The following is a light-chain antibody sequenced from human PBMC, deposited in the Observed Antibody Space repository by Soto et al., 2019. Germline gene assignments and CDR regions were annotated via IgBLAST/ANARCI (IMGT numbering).Light chain of an antibody. Sequence: QSVLTQPPSASGSPGQSVTISCAGTSSDVGAYNSVSWYQQHPGKAPELMIYEVSKRPSGVPDRFSGSKSGNTASLTVSGLQAEDEADYYCSSYAGSNTVYVFGTGTKVTVL. CDR2: EVS. CDR1: SSDVGAYNS. CDR3: SSYAGSNTVYV. J-gene: IGLJ1*01. V-gene: IGLV2-8*01.